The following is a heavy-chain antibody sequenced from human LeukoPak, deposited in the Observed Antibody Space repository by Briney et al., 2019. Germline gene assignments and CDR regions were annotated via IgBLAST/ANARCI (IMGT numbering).Heavy chain of an antibody. CDR3: AKASVGGYDAALGY. Sequence: PGGSLRLSCEASGFAFYSYTINWVRQAPGKGLEWVSSISSASSYIYYADSVKGRFTISRDNAKNSLYLQMNSLRAEDTALYYCAKASVGGYDAALGYWGQGTLVTVSS. V-gene: IGHV3-21*04. CDR1: GFAFYSYT. D-gene: IGHD5-12*01. CDR2: ISSASSYI. J-gene: IGHJ4*02.